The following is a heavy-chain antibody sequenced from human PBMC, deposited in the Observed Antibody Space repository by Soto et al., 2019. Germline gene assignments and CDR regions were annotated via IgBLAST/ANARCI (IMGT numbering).Heavy chain of an antibody. CDR2: IYYSGST. CDR3: ARVNCTNGVCYPDYYYYYGMDV. V-gene: IGHV4-61*01. J-gene: IGHJ6*02. D-gene: IGHD2-8*01. CDR1: GGSVSSGSYY. Sequence: SETLSLTCTVSGGSVSSGSYYWSWIRQPPGKGLEWIGYIYYSGSTNCNPSLKSRVTISVDTSKNQFSLKLSSVTAADTAVYYCARVNCTNGVCYPDYYYYYGMDVWGQGTTVTVSS.